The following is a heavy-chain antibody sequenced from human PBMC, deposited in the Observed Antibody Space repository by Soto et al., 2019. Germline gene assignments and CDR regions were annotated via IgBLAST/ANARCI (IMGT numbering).Heavy chain of an antibody. CDR2: ISSNGGTT. D-gene: IGHD1-7*01. CDR1: GFTFSSYD. J-gene: IGHJ4*02. Sequence: PGGSLRLSCAASGFTFSSYDMHWVRQAPGKGLEYVSSISSNGGTTYYGNSVEGRFTISRDNSKNTLYLQMGSLRAEDMAVYYCVRRVSGNYDYWAQGTLVTVSS. CDR3: VRRVSGNYDY. V-gene: IGHV3-64*01.